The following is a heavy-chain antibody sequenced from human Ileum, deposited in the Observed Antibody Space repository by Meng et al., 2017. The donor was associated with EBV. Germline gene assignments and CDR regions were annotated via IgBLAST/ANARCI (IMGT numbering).Heavy chain of an antibody. V-gene: IGHV3-53*01. Sequence: GGALIQPGWSLRLSCAASGFSVSSNYMSWVRQTPGKGLEWLSIIYSGGSTYYADSVKGRFTISRDNSKNTLYLQMNNLRVDDTAVYYCARGGWIVPVDWGQGTLVTVAS. J-gene: IGHJ4*02. CDR1: GFSVSSNY. D-gene: IGHD2-2*03. CDR2: IYSGGST. CDR3: ARGGWIVPVD.